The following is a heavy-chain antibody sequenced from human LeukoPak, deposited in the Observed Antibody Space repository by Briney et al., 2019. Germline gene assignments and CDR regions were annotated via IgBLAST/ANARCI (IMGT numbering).Heavy chain of an antibody. V-gene: IGHV1-2*02. CDR2: INPNSGGT. CDR3: ARGKTTVYCGGDCYGFDY. Sequence: ASVKVSCKASEYTFTGYYMHRVRHAPGQGVEWMEWINPNSGGTNYAQKFQGRVTMTRDTSISTAYMELSRLRSDDTAVYYCARGKTTVYCGGDCYGFDYWGQGTLVTVSS. J-gene: IGHJ4*02. CDR1: EYTFTGYY. D-gene: IGHD2-21*02.